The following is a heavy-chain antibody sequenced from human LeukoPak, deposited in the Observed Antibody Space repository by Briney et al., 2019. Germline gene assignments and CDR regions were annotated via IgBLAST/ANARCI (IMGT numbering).Heavy chain of an antibody. CDR1: GFTFSSYA. V-gene: IGHV3-23*01. D-gene: IGHD2-8*02. CDR3: ATYRQVLLPFES. CDR2: ISGSGGST. J-gene: IGHJ4*02. Sequence: GGSLRLSCAASGFTFSSYAMSWVRQAPGKGMEWVSAISGSGGSTYYADSVKGRFTISRDNAKNSLYLQMNSLRAEDTAIYYCATYRQVLLPFESWGQGTLVTVSS.